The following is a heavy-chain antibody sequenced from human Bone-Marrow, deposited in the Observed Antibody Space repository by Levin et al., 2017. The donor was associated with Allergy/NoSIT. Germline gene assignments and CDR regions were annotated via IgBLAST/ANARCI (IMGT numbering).Heavy chain of an antibody. Sequence: GGSLRLSCAASGFSFSHYWMSWVRQAPGKGLEWVANIKQDGTEKFFVDSVKGRFTISRDNGKNSLYLQMNSLRAEDTAVYYCVRESSSSGFNYYNYYAMDVWGQGTTVTVSS. CDR1: GFSFSHYW. CDR3: VRESSSSGFNYYNYYAMDV. V-gene: IGHV3-7*01. J-gene: IGHJ6*02. D-gene: IGHD6-6*01. CDR2: IKQDGTEK.